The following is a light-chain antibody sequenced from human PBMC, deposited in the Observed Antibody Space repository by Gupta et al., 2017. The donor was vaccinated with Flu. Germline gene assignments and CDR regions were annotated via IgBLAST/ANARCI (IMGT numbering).Light chain of an antibody. CDR2: AAS. Sequence: DRVTITCRASRSISTYLNWYRQKPGKAPELLIYAASSLQSGVPSRFSDSGSGADFTLNISSLQPEDFATYYCQQSYTTLALTFGGGTKVEI. CDR3: QQSYTTLALT. J-gene: IGKJ4*01. CDR1: RSISTY. V-gene: IGKV1-39*01.